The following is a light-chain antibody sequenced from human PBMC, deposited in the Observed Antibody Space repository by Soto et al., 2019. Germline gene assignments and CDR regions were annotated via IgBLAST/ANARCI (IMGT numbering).Light chain of an antibody. V-gene: IGKV3-11*01. J-gene: IGKJ4*01. Sequence: EIILTQSPATLSLSPGERATLSCRASQSVGSYLCWHQQKPGQAPRLLIYNAFNRATGVPARFSGSGSGTDFTLTISSLEAGDFAIDYCQRRSDWPLTFGGGTKVEI. CDR2: NAF. CDR3: QRRSDWPLT. CDR1: QSVGSY.